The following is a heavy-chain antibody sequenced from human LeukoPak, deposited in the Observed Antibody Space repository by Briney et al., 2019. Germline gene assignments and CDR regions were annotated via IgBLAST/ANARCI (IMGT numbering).Heavy chain of an antibody. CDR2: IYHQAGT. D-gene: IGHD3-22*01. Sequence: SETLSLTCTVSGGYMENIYWHWIRQPPGKGLEWIGYIYHQAGTEYNPSLKNRVAISVDTSKNQFSLKLSSATAADTAVYYCARVGDSSGYYPEVLDYWGQGTLVTVSS. CDR3: ARVGDSSGYYPEVLDY. J-gene: IGHJ4*02. V-gene: IGHV4-59*01. CDR1: GGYMENIY.